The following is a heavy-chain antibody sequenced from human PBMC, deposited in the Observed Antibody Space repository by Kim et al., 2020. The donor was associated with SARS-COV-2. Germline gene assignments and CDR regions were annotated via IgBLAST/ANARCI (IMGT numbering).Heavy chain of an antibody. CDR1: GDSVSSNNAV. J-gene: IGHJ4*02. CDR2: TYYRSKWYY. CDR3: ARRMAGKGLDY. V-gene: IGHV6-1*01. D-gene: IGHD6-19*01. Sequence: SQTLSLTCAISGDSVSSNNAVWNWVRQSPSRGLEWLGRTYYRSKWYYDYAVSVKSRITINPDTSKNQFSLQLNSVTPEDTAVYYCARRMAGKGLDYWGRGTLVTLSS.